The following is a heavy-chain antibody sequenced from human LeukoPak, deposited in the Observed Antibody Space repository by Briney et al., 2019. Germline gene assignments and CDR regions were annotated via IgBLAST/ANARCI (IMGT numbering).Heavy chain of an antibody. CDR2: IYYSGST. D-gene: IGHD6-13*01. J-gene: IGHJ4*02. CDR3: ARGTYSSSSPYFDY. Sequence: SETLSLTCTVSGGSISGSSYYWGWIRQPPGKGLEWIGSIYYSGSTYYNPSLKSRVTISVDTSKNQFSLKLSSVTAADTAVYYCARGTYSSSSPYFDYWGQGTLVTVSS. V-gene: IGHV4-39*07. CDR1: GGSISGSSYY.